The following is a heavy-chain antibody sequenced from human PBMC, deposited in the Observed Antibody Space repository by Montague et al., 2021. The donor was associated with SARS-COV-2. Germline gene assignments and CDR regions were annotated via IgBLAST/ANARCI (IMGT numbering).Heavy chain of an antibody. CDR1: GGSISSSSYY. Sequence: SETLSLTCTVSGGSISSSSYYWGWIRQPPGKGLEWIGCIYYSGSTYYNPSLKSRVTISVDTSKNQFSLKLSSVTAADTAVYYCARGLVGWFDPWGQGTLVTVSS. D-gene: IGHD6-19*01. CDR3: ARGLVGWFDP. CDR2: IYYSGST. J-gene: IGHJ5*02. V-gene: IGHV4-39*01.